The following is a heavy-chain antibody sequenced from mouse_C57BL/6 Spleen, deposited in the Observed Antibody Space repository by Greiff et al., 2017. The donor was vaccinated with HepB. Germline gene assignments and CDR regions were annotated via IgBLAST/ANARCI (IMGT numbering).Heavy chain of an antibody. Sequence: QVQLKESGAELVRPGTSVKVSCKASGYAFTNYLIEWVKQRPGQGLEWIGVINPGSGGTNYNEKFKGKATLTADKSSSTAYMQLSSLTSEDSAVYFCARGISLWYFDVWGTGTTVTVSS. J-gene: IGHJ1*03. CDR2: INPGSGGT. V-gene: IGHV1-54*01. D-gene: IGHD6-2*01. CDR1: GYAFTNYL. CDR3: ARGISLWYFDV.